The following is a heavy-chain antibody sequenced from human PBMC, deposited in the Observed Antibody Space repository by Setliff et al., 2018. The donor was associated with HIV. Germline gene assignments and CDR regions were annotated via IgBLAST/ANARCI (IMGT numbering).Heavy chain of an antibody. CDR2: ISGGTGYT. V-gene: IGHV3-23*01. Sequence: GGSLRLSCAASGFTFSSYAMSWVRQAPGKGLEWVSTISGGTGYTYYADSVKGRFTVSRDNSKNMLYLQMNSLRVEDTAIYHCAKETPMGLEWSAPDPRKFNAYYYMDVWGEGTTVTVSS. D-gene: IGHD3-3*01. CDR1: GFTFSSYA. J-gene: IGHJ6*03. CDR3: AKETPMGLEWSAPDPRKFNAYYYMDV.